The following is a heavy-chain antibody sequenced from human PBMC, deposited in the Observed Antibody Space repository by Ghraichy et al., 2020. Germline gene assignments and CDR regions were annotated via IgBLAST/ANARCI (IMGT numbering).Heavy chain of an antibody. D-gene: IGHD1-26*01. CDR1: GGSFSGYY. CDR3: ARGDGNY. CDR2: INHSGST. V-gene: IGHV4-34*01. J-gene: IGHJ4*02. Sequence: SETLSLTCAVYGGSFSGYYWSWIRQPPGKGLEWIGEINHSGSTNYNPSLKSRVTISVETSKNQFSLKLSSVTAADTAVYYCARGDGNYWGQGTLVTVSS.